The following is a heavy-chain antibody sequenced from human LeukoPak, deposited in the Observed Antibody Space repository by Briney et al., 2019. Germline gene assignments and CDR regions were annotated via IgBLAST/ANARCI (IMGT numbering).Heavy chain of an antibody. V-gene: IGHV4-4*07. Sequence: PSETLSLTCTVSTGSISSYYWSWIRQPAGKGLEWIGRIYTSGSTNYNPSLKSRVTMSVDTSKNQFSLKLSSVTAADTAVYYCARERVNYDFWSGVPDFDPWGQGTLVTVSS. CDR1: TGSISSYY. CDR2: IYTSGST. D-gene: IGHD3-3*01. CDR3: ARERVNYDFWSGVPDFDP. J-gene: IGHJ5*02.